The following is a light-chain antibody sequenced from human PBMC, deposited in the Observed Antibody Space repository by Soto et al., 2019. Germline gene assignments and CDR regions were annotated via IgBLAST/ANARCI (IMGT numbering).Light chain of an antibody. CDR3: QQRYNWPPYT. CDR2: DAS. J-gene: IGKJ2*01. V-gene: IGKV3-11*01. CDR1: QSISRS. Sequence: EIVLTQSPATLSLSPGERATLSCRASQSISRSLGWYQQKPGQAPRLLIYDASNRPTGIPARFSGSGSGTDFTLTISSLEPEDFGVYYCQQRYNWPPYTFGQGTRLEIK.